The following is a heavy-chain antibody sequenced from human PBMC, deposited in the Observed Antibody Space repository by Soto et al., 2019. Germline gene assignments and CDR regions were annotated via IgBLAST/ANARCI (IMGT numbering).Heavy chain of an antibody. CDR3: ARVGPREGSCSGGSSYSDYYYGMDV. J-gene: IGHJ6*02. D-gene: IGHD2-15*01. Sequence: QVQLVQSGAEVKKPGSSVKVSCKASGGTFSSYAISWVRQAPGQGFEWMGGIIPIFGTANYAQKFQGRVTITTDEATSTAYMELSSLRSEDTAGYYCARVGPREGSCSGGSSYSDYYYGMDVWGQGPTVTVSS. CDR1: GGTFSSYA. V-gene: IGHV1-69*01. CDR2: IIPIFGTA.